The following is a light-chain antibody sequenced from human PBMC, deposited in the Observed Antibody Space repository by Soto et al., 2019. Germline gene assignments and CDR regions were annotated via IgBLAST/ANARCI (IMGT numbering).Light chain of an antibody. Sequence: EMVLTQSPGTLSSSPGERATLSCRASQSVSSTYLAWYQQKPGQAPRLLISAASNRATGIPDRFSGSGSGTDFALTISRLEPEDFAVYYCQQYGSSSWTFGQGTRVE. V-gene: IGKV3-20*01. J-gene: IGKJ1*01. CDR1: QSVSSTY. CDR2: AAS. CDR3: QQYGSSSWT.